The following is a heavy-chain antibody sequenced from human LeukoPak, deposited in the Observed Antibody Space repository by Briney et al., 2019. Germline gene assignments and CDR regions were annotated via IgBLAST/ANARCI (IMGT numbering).Heavy chain of an antibody. CDR2: IRGSGGST. D-gene: IGHD2-8*01. CDR1: GFTFSSYA. V-gene: IGHV3-23*01. CDR3: AKEASYCTNGVCYSRIFDT. Sequence: GGSLRLSCAASGFTFSSYAMSWVRQAPGKGLEWVSAIRGSGGSTFYADSVKGRFTMSRDNSKNTLYLQMNSLRAEDTAVYYCAKEASYCTNGVCYSRIFDTWGQGTLVTVSS. J-gene: IGHJ5*02.